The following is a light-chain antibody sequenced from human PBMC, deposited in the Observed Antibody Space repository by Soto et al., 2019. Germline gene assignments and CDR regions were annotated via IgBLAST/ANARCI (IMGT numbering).Light chain of an antibody. CDR1: QNVSSNY. CDR2: GAS. Sequence: EIVLTQSPGTLSLSPGERATLSCRASQNVSSNYLTWYRQKPGQAPRLLVYGASSRATGIPDRFSGSGSGTDFTLTISRLEPEDFAMYYCQQYGGSFTFGPGTKVDIK. V-gene: IGKV3-20*01. J-gene: IGKJ3*01. CDR3: QQYGGSFT.